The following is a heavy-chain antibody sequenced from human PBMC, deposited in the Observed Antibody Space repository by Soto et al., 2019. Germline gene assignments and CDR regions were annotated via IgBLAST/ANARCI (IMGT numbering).Heavy chain of an antibody. Sequence: PSETLSLTCAVSGGSISSSNWWSWVRQPPGKGLEWIGEIYHSGSTNYNPSLKSRVTISVDKSKNQFSLKLSSVTAADTAVYYWEGDPFWSRYYRLAFGIWGQGTMVTVSS. V-gene: IGHV4-4*02. CDR2: IYHSGST. D-gene: IGHD3-3*01. CDR1: GGSISSSNW. J-gene: IGHJ3*02. CDR3: EGDPFWSRYYRLAFGI.